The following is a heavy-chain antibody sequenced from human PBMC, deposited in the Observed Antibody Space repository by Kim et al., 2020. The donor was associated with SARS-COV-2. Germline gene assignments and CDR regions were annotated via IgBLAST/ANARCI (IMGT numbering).Heavy chain of an antibody. Sequence: ASVKVSCKASGYTFTGYYMHWVRQAPGQGLEWMGWINPNSGGTNYAQKFQGRVTMTRDTSISTAYMELSRLRSDDTAVYYCARDQGYYDSSGYYYCWGQGTLVTVSS. J-gene: IGHJ4*02. D-gene: IGHD3-22*01. CDR1: GYTFTGYY. CDR3: ARDQGYYDSSGYYYC. V-gene: IGHV1-2*02. CDR2: INPNSGGT.